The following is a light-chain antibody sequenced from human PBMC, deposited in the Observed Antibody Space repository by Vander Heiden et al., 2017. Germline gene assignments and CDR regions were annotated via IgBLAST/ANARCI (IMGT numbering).Light chain of an antibody. CDR3: QQRSNWPPFT. J-gene: IGKJ3*01. CDR2: DAS. Sequence: EIVLTQSPATLSLSPGARATLSCSASQSVSSSLAWYHQKPGQAPRLLIYDASNRAAGIPARFSGSGSGTDFTLTISSLEPEDFAVYYCQQRSNWPPFTFGPGTKVDIK. CDR1: QSVSSS. V-gene: IGKV3-11*01.